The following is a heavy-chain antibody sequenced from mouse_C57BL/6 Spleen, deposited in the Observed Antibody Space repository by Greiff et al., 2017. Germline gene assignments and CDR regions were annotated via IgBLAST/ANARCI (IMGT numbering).Heavy chain of an antibody. Sequence: VQLQQSGAELVRPGASVTLSCKASGYTFTDYEMHWVKQTPVHGLEWIGAIDPETGGTAYNQKFKGKAILTADKSSSTAYMELRSLTSEDSAVYYCTRWDRGTPCAYWGQGTLVTVSA. D-gene: IGHD2-14*01. J-gene: IGHJ3*01. V-gene: IGHV1-15*01. CDR2: IDPETGGT. CDR1: GYTFTDYE. CDR3: TRWDRGTPCAY.